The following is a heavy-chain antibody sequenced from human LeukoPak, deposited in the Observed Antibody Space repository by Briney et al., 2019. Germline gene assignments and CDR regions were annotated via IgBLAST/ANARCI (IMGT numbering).Heavy chain of an antibody. J-gene: IGHJ5*02. Sequence: ASVKVSCKASVYTFTTYDINWVRQATGQGLEWMGWMNPNSGNTGYAQKFQGRVTMTRNTSISTAYMELSSLRSEDTGVYYCARGRGSGHKENWFDPWGQGTLVTVSS. D-gene: IGHD6-19*01. CDR3: ARGRGSGHKENWFDP. CDR2: MNPNSGNT. CDR1: VYTFTTYD. V-gene: IGHV1-8*01.